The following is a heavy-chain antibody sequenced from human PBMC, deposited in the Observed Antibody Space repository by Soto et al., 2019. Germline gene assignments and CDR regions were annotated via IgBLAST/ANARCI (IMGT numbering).Heavy chain of an antibody. V-gene: IGHV4-34*01. Sequence: SETLSLTCAVYGGSFSGYYWSWIRQPPGKGLEWIGEINHSGSTYYNPSLKSRVTISVDTSKNQFSLKLSSVTAADTAVYYCARVNYDIFTGYPQFDYWGQGTPVTISS. CDR3: ARVNYDIFTGYPQFDY. J-gene: IGHJ4*02. CDR2: INHSGST. D-gene: IGHD3-9*01. CDR1: GGSFSGYY.